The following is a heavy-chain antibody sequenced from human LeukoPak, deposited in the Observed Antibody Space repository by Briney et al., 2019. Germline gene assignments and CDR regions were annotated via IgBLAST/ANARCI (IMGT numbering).Heavy chain of an antibody. Sequence: GSSVKVSCKASGGTFNSYAISWVRQAPGQGLEWVGRIIPIFGIANYVQKFQGRVTITADKSTSTAYMELSSLRSEDTAVYYCARDTAIAPFDYWGQGTLVTVSS. CDR2: IIPIFGIA. J-gene: IGHJ4*02. CDR1: GGTFNSYA. D-gene: IGHD5-18*01. CDR3: ARDTAIAPFDY. V-gene: IGHV1-69*04.